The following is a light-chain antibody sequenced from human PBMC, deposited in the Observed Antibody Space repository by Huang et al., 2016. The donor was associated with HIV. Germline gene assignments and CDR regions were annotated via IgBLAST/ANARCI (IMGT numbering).Light chain of an antibody. J-gene: IGKJ4*01. V-gene: IGKV3-11*01. CDR1: QSVSSY. CDR3: QQRRNWLT. CDR2: DAS. Sequence: EIVLTQSPATLSFSPGERATLSCRASQSVSSYLAWYQHKPGQAPRLLIYDASTRATGIPCRFSGSGSGTDFTLTISSLEPEDFAVYYCQQRRNWLTFGGGTKVEIK.